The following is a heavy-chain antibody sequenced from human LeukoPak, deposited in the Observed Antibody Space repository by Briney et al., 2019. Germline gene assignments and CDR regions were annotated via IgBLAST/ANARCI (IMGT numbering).Heavy chain of an antibody. Sequence: SETLSLTCAVSGVSLSGYYWGWIRQPPGKGLEWIGYIYDSGSTNYNPSLKSRVTISVDTSKNQFSLKLSSVTAADTAVYYCASLTTAEAFDIWGQGTMVTVSS. D-gene: IGHD3-22*01. CDR3: ASLTTAEAFDI. CDR1: GVSLSGYY. J-gene: IGHJ3*02. CDR2: IYDSGST. V-gene: IGHV4-59*01.